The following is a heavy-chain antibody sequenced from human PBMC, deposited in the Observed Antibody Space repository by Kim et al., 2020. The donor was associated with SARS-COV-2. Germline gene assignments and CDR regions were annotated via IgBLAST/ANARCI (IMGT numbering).Heavy chain of an antibody. CDR2: IIPIFGTA. CDR1: GGTFSSYA. J-gene: IGHJ4*02. Sequence: SVKVSCKASGGTFSSYAISWVRQAPGQGLEWMGGIIPIFGTANYAQKFQGRVTITADESTSTAYMELSSLRSEDTAVYYCARDGGDYEVFDYWGQGTLVTVSS. D-gene: IGHD4-17*01. CDR3: ARDGGDYEVFDY. V-gene: IGHV1-69*13.